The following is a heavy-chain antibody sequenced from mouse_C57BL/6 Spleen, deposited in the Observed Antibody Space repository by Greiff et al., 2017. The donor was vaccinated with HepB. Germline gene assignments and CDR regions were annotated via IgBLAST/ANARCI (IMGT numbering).Heavy chain of an antibody. CDR1: GYTFTSYW. CDR2: IHPNSGST. Sequence: VQLQQPGAELVKPGASVKLSCKASGYTFTSYWMHWVKQRPGQGLEWIGMIHPNSGSTNYNEKFKSKATLTVDKSSSTAYMQLSSLTSEDSAVYYCARGVTTVVAKDYWYFDVWGTGTTVTVSS. V-gene: IGHV1-64*01. CDR3: ARGVTTVVAKDYWYFDV. D-gene: IGHD1-1*01. J-gene: IGHJ1*03.